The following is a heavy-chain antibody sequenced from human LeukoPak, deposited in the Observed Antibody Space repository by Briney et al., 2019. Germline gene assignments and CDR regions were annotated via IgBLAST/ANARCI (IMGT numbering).Heavy chain of an antibody. Sequence: GASVKVSCKAFGYTFTRYGVSWVRQAPGQGLEWIGWVSGSNGDTNYAQSLQGRVTMTTDSATSTAYMELSRLRSDDTAVYYCAREPSGRHRPSAFDIWGQGTMVTVSS. J-gene: IGHJ3*02. V-gene: IGHV1-18*01. CDR1: GYTFTRYG. D-gene: IGHD1-26*01. CDR3: AREPSGRHRPSAFDI. CDR2: VSGSNGDT.